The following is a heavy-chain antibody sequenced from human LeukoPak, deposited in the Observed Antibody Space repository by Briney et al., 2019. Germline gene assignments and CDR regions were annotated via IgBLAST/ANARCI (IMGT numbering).Heavy chain of an antibody. D-gene: IGHD1-26*01. J-gene: IGHJ4*02. V-gene: IGHV3-30*18. CDR3: AKDHTVGATFGVYFDY. CDR2: ISYDGTDK. Sequence: PGGSLRLSCAASGFTFSSYGMHWVRQAPGKGLEWVAIISYDGTDKYYADSVKARFTISRDNSRNTLYLQMNSLRAEDTAVYYCAKDHTVGATFGVYFDYWGQGTLVTVSS. CDR1: GFTFSSYG.